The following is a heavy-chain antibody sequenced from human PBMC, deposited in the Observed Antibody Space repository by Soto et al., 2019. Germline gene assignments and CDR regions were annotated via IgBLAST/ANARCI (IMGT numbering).Heavy chain of an antibody. CDR3: ARWGGGLLYYYYGVAF. J-gene: IGHJ6*02. CDR2: IRGGDSSTYYGGSST. Sequence: GGSLRLSCAASGFTFSSYAMSWVRQAPGKGLEWVSAIRGGDSSTYYGGSSTYYADSVKGRFTISRDNSKNTLYLQMSSLTAEDTAVYYWARWGGGLLYYYYGVAFWGQGTTVTVSS. D-gene: IGHD3-16*01. CDR1: GFTFSSYA. V-gene: IGHV3-23*01.